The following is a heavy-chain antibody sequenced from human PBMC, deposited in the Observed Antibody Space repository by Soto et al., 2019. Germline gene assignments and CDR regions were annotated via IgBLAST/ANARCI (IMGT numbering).Heavy chain of an antibody. Sequence: GASVKVSCKASGYTFTGYYMHWVRQAPGQGLEWMGWINPNSGGTNYAQKFQGRVTMTRGTSISTAYMELSRLRSDDTAVYYCARDLPRELPPNTYYYYGMDVWGQGTTVTVSS. CDR2: INPNSGGT. CDR3: ARDLPRELPPNTYYYYGMDV. CDR1: GYTFTGYY. D-gene: IGHD1-26*01. J-gene: IGHJ6*02. V-gene: IGHV1-2*02.